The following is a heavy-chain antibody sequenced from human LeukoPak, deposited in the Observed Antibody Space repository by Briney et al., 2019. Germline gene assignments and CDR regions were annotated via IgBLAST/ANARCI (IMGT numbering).Heavy chain of an antibody. Sequence: SETLSLTCTVSGGSISSYYWSWIRQPPGKGLEWIGYIYYSGSTNYNPSLKSRVTISVDTSKNQFSLKLSSVTAADTAVYYCACTSSSWYLNYYYGMGVWGQGTTVTVSS. D-gene: IGHD6-13*01. V-gene: IGHV4-59*08. CDR2: IYYSGST. CDR3: ACTSSSWYLNYYYGMGV. CDR1: GGSISSYY. J-gene: IGHJ6*02.